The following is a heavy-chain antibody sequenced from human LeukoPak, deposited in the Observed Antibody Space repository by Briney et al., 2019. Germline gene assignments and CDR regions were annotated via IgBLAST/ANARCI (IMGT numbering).Heavy chain of an antibody. V-gene: IGHV3-21*01. CDR3: ASLYYDSSGYYVFDY. CDR2: ISSSICYI. CDR1: GFTFSSYS. Sequence: GGSLRLSCAASGFTFSSYSMNWGRQAPGEGLEWVSSISSSICYIYYAESVKGRFTISRDNAKNSLYLQMTSLRAEDTAVYYCASLYYDSSGYYVFDYWRQGTLVTVSS. D-gene: IGHD3-22*01. J-gene: IGHJ4*02.